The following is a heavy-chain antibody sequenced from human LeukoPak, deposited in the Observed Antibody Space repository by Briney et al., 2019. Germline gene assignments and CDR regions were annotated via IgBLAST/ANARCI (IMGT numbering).Heavy chain of an antibody. V-gene: IGHV4-34*01. CDR1: GGSFSGYY. D-gene: IGHD2-8*01. J-gene: IGHJ4*02. CDR3: ARVAYCTNGVCYDYFDY. Sequence: SETLSLTCAVYGGSFSGYYWSWIRQPPGKGLEWIGETNHSGSTNYNPSLKSRVTISVDTSKNQFSLKLSSVTAADTAVYYCARVAYCTNGVCYDYFDYWGQGTLVTVSS. CDR2: TNHSGST.